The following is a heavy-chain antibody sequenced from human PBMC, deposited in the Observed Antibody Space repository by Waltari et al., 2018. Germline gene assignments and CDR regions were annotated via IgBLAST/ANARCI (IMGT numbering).Heavy chain of an antibody. Sequence: QVQLVQSGAEVKKPGASVKVSCKVSGYTLPELSMHWVRQAPGKGLEWMGGFDPEDGETIYAHKFQGRVTMTEDTSTDTAYMELSSLRSEDTAVYYCAFGAPSIVVVPAAWDYWGQGTLVTVSS. J-gene: IGHJ4*02. CDR2: FDPEDGET. CDR1: GYTLPELS. CDR3: AFGAPSIVVVPAAWDY. D-gene: IGHD2-2*01. V-gene: IGHV1-24*01.